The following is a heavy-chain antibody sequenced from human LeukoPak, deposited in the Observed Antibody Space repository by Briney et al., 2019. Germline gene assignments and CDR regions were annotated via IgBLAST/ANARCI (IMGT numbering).Heavy chain of an antibody. CDR2: ISSSGSTI. D-gene: IGHD3-3*01. V-gene: IGHV3-11*01. Sequence: PGGSLRLSCAASGFTFSDYYMSWIRQAPGKGLEWVSYISSSGSTIYYADSVKGRFTISRDNAKNSLYLQMNSLRAEDTAVYYCARGSITIFGVVTRTTNTYFDYWGQGTLVTVSS. CDR3: ARGSITIFGVVTRTTNTYFDY. J-gene: IGHJ4*02. CDR1: GFTFSDYY.